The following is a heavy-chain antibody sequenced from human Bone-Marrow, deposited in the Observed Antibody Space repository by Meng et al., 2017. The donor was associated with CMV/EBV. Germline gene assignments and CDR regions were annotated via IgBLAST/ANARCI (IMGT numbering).Heavy chain of an antibody. Sequence: SVKVSCKASGGTFSSYTISWVRQAPGQGLEWMGRIIPILGIANYAQKFQGRVTITADKSTSTAYMELSSLRSEDTAVYYCATPGYQLLFPYYFDYWGQGTLVTVSS. CDR3: ATPGYQLLFPYYFDY. D-gene: IGHD2-2*01. CDR2: IIPILGIA. V-gene: IGHV1-69*02. CDR1: GGTFSSYT. J-gene: IGHJ4*02.